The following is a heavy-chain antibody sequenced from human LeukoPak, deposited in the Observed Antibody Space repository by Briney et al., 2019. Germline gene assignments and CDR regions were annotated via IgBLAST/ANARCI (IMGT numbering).Heavy chain of an antibody. Sequence: SETLSLTCTVSGGSISSYYWSWLRQPPGKGLEWMGYIYYSGSTNYNPSLKSRVTISVDTSKNQFSLKLSSVTAADTAVYYCARSQTYYDFWSGYVFDYWGQGTLVTVSS. CDR2: IYYSGST. CDR1: GGSISSYY. CDR3: ARSQTYYDFWSGYVFDY. V-gene: IGHV4-59*08. D-gene: IGHD3-3*01. J-gene: IGHJ4*02.